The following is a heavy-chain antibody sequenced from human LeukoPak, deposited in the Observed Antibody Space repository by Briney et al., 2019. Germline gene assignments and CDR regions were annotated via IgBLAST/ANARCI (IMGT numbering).Heavy chain of an antibody. CDR3: ARDRAGSAWYTTFDY. Sequence: GSVKVSCTASGYTFNSYAISWVRQAPGQGLEWMGWISPYNGNTNYAQKLQGRVTMTTDTSTSRVYMDLRSLRSDDTAVYCCARDRAGSAWYTTFDYWGQGTLVTVSS. CDR2: ISPYNGNT. D-gene: IGHD6-19*01. V-gene: IGHV1-18*01. J-gene: IGHJ4*02. CDR1: GYTFNSYA.